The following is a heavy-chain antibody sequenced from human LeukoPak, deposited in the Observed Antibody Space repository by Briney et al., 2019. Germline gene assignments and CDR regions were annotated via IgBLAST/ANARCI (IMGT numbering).Heavy chain of an antibody. CDR1: GYSFTSYW. D-gene: IGHD2-2*01. CDR2: IYPGDSDT. V-gene: IGHV5-51*01. J-gene: IGHJ5*02. Sequence: GESLRISCKGSGYSFTSYWIGWVRQMPGKGLEWMGIIYPGDSDTRYSPSFQGQVTISADKSISTAYLQWSSLKASDTAMYYCARQVRGCSSTSCYAVGGNWFDPWGQGTLVTVSS. CDR3: ARQVRGCSSTSCYAVGGNWFDP.